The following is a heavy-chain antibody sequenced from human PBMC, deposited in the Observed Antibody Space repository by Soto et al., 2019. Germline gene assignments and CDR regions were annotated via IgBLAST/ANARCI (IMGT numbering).Heavy chain of an antibody. V-gene: IGHV1-58*01. CDR1: GFTFTSSA. Sequence: ASVKVSCKASGFTFTSSAVQWVRQARGQRLEWIGWIVVGSGNTNYAQKFQERATITRDMSTSTAYMELSSLRSENTAEYYGAAISGSYIYYYYGMDVWGQGTTVTVSS. J-gene: IGHJ6*02. CDR2: IVVGSGNT. D-gene: IGHD1-26*01. CDR3: AAISGSYIYYYYGMDV.